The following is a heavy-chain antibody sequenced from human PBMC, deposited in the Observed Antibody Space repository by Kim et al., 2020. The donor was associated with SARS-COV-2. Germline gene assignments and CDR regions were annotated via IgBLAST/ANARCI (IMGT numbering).Heavy chain of an antibody. D-gene: IGHD6-13*01. CDR1: GGSFSGYY. CDR3: ASSYSSSWYQGYFQH. Sequence: SETLSLTCAVYGGSFSGYYWSWIRQPPGKGLEWIGEINHSGSTNYNPSLKSRVTISVDTSKNQFSLKLSSVTAADTAVYYCASSYSSSWYQGYFQHWGHGTLVTVSS. J-gene: IGHJ1*01. V-gene: IGHV4-34*01. CDR2: INHSGST.